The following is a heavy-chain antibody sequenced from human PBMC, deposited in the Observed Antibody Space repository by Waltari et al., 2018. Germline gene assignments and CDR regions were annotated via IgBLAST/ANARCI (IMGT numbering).Heavy chain of an antibody. CDR2: IYHSGST. D-gene: IGHD6-19*01. Sequence: QVQLQESGPGLVKPSEPLSLTCAVSGSSISSGYYWGWIRQPPGKGLEWIGSIYHSGSTYYNPSLKSRVTISVDTSKNQFSLKLSSVTAADTAVYYCARAGQWLKYYFDYWGQGTLVTVSS. J-gene: IGHJ4*02. CDR3: ARAGQWLKYYFDY. CDR1: GSSISSGYY. V-gene: IGHV4-38-2*01.